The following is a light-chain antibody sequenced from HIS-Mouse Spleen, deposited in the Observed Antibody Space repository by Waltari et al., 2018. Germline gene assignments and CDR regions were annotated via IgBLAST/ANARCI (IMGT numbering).Light chain of an antibody. V-gene: IGLV2-14*01. CDR3: SSYTSSSTYV. CDR2: EVS. J-gene: IGLJ1*01. CDR1: SRDVGGYNY. Sequence: QSALTQPASVSGSPGQSITISFTVTSRDVGGYNYVSWYQQHPGKAPKLMIYEVSNRPSGVSNRFSGSKSGNTASLTISGLQAEDEADYYCSSYTSSSTYVFGTGTKVTVL.